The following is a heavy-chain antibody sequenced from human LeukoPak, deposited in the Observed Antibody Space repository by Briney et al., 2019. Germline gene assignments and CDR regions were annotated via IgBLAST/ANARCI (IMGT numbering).Heavy chain of an antibody. J-gene: IGHJ4*02. CDR1: GGSLSSYY. CDR2: IYYSGST. D-gene: IGHD3-9*01. CDR3: ARSSYYDILTGLYRGYYFDY. Sequence: SETLSLTCTVSGGSLSSYYMSWVRQPPGKGLEWIGYIYYSGSTNYNPSLKSRVTISVDTSKNQFSLKLSSVTAADTAVYYCARSSYYDILTGLYRGYYFDYWGQGTLVTVSS. V-gene: IGHV4-59*01.